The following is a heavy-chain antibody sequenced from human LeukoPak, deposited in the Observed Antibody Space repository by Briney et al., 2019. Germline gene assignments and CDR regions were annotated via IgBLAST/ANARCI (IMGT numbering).Heavy chain of an antibody. D-gene: IGHD2-21*02. J-gene: IGHJ3*01. CDR1: GGSISSSSYY. CDR2: IYYSGST. V-gene: IGHV4-39*01. Sequence: SETLSLTCTASGGSISSSSYYWGWIRQPPGKGLEWIGSIYYSGSTYYNPSLKSRVTISVDTSKNQFSLKLYSVTAADTAVYYCVGTYCGGDCYAMYAFDFWGQGTVVSVSS. CDR3: VGTYCGGDCYAMYAFDF.